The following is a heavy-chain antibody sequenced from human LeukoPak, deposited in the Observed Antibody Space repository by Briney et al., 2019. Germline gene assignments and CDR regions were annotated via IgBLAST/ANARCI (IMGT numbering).Heavy chain of an antibody. D-gene: IGHD2-21*02. CDR2: ISASGDGT. V-gene: IGHV3-23*01. CDR1: GFTFSNTA. Sequence: GGSLRLSCAASGFTFSNTAMSWVRRAPGKGLGWVSAISASGDGTFYTDSVKGRFTVSRDNSKNMLYLQMNSLRGDDTAVYYCVREDTPATANYWGQGTLVTISS. CDR3: VREDTPATANY. J-gene: IGHJ4*02.